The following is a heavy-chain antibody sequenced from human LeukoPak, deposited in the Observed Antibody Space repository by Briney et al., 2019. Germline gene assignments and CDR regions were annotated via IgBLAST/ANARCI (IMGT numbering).Heavy chain of an antibody. J-gene: IGHJ4*02. D-gene: IGHD5-18*01. CDR3: AKLKYSYGYLFDY. V-gene: IGHV3-23*01. CDR1: GFTFSSYA. CDR2: ISGTGGST. Sequence: GGSLRLSCEASGFTFSSYAMSWVRQAPGKGLEWVSGISGTGGSTYYADSVKGRFTISRDNSKNTLYLQMNSLRAEDTAVYYCAKLKYSYGYLFDYWGQGTPVTVSS.